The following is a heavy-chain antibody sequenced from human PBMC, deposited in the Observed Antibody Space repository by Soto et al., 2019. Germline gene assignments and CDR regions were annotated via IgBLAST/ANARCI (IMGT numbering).Heavy chain of an antibody. Sequence: PGGSLRLSCAASGFTFSSYSMNWVRQAPGKGLEWVSSISSSSSYIYYADSVKGRFTISRDNAKNSLYLQMNSLRAEDTAVYYCARGSQQLVRGAKNQPLPHTFDYWGQGTLVTVSS. CDR3: ARGSQQLVRGAKNQPLPHTFDY. CDR1: GFTFSSYS. D-gene: IGHD6-13*01. J-gene: IGHJ4*02. CDR2: ISSSSSYI. V-gene: IGHV3-21*01.